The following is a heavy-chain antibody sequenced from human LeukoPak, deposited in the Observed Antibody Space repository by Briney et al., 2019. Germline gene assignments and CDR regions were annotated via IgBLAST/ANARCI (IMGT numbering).Heavy chain of an antibody. CDR1: GGSTSTYY. CDR2: MYYSGST. CDR3: ARTPATTWTNHFDY. Sequence: SETLSLTCTVSGGSTSTYYWNWIRQSPGKGLEWIGYMYYSGSTNYNPSLKSRVTISVDTSKNESSLKLSSVTAADTAVYYCARTPATTWTNHFDYWGQGTLVTVSS. J-gene: IGHJ4*02. D-gene: IGHD4-17*01. V-gene: IGHV4-59*01.